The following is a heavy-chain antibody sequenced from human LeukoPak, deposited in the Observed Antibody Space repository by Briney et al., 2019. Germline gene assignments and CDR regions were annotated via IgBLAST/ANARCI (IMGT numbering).Heavy chain of an antibody. J-gene: IGHJ4*02. CDR3: ARDPYSGYGHFDY. Sequence: GGSLRLSCAASGFTFSSYSMNWVRQAPGKGLGWVSSISSSSSYIYYADSVKGRFTISRDNAKNSLYLQMNSLRAEDTAVYYCARDPYSGYGHFDYWGQGTLVTVSS. V-gene: IGHV3-21*01. CDR2: ISSSSSYI. CDR1: GFTFSSYS. D-gene: IGHD5-12*01.